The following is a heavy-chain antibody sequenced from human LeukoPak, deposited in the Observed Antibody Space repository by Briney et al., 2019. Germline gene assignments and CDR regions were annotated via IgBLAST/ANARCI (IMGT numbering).Heavy chain of an antibody. CDR2: FDPEDGET. CDR3: ATQGEQWLYAFDI. D-gene: IGHD6-19*01. V-gene: IGHV1-24*01. Sequence: ASVKVSCKASGYTFTGYYMHWVRQAPGQGLEWMGGFDPEDGETIYAQKFQGRATMTEDTSTDTAYMELSSLRSEDTAVYYCATQGEQWLYAFDIWGQGTMVTVSS. CDR1: GYTFTGYY. J-gene: IGHJ3*02.